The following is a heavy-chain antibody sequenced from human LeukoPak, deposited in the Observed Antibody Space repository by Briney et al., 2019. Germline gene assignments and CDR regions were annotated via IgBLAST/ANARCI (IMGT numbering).Heavy chain of an antibody. Sequence: SETLSLTCTASGDSISSSSYSWGWIRQPPGKGLEWIGFIYYDGSAYYTPSLRSRVTISIDTSKNQFSLKLSSVTAADTAVYYCARVRGYSYGFIPDYWGQGTLVTVSS. D-gene: IGHD5-18*01. CDR2: IYYDGSA. CDR1: GDSISSSSYS. V-gene: IGHV4-39*01. J-gene: IGHJ4*02. CDR3: ARVRGYSYGFIPDY.